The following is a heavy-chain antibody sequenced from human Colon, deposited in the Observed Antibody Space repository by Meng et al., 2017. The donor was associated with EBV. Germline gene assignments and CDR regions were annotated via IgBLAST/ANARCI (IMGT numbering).Heavy chain of an antibody. Sequence: QLQVQGVGPGLVKTSGTLSLTCTVSGGSISSSHYCWGWVRQPPGKGLQWIGTIYHSGGTSYNPSLQSRVTMFVDTSKNQFSLMLTSVTATDTAVYYCARRRGGSGRDCWGQGTLVTVSS. CDR2: IYHSGGT. D-gene: IGHD3-10*01. CDR3: ARRRGGSGRDC. CDR1: GGSISSSHYC. V-gene: IGHV4-39*01. J-gene: IGHJ4*02.